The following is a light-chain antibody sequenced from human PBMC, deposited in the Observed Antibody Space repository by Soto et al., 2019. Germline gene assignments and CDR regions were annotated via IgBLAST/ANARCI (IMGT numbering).Light chain of an antibody. CDR1: QSVSNN. Sequence: EIVVTQSPATLSVSPGERATLSCRASQSVSNNLVWYQQKPGQAPRLLIYGASTRATGIPARFSGSGSGTEFTLTISSLQSEDFAVYYCQQYNSWPPWSFGHGTKVEIK. CDR2: GAS. J-gene: IGKJ1*01. CDR3: QQYNSWPPWS. V-gene: IGKV3-15*01.